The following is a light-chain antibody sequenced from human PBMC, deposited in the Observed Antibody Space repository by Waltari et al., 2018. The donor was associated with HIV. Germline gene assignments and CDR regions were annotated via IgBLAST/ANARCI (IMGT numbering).Light chain of an antibody. CDR3: SSYTTSRTLL. CDR2: GVT. J-gene: IGLJ2*01. CDR1: SSDIGGYGY. V-gene: IGLV2-14*03. Sequence: QSALTQPAYLSGSPGQSITISCTGTSSDIGGYGYVSRYQQHPGKVPKLILYGVTERPSGISSRFSGSKSGATASLTISGLQTEDEADYYCSSYTTSRTLLFGGGTKVTVL.